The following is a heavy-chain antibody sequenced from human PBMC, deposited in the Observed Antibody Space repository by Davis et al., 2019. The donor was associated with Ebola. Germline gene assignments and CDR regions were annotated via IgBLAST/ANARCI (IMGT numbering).Heavy chain of an antibody. CDR2: IYYSGST. CDR1: GGSISSSSYY. D-gene: IGHD4-17*01. V-gene: IGHV4-39*01. J-gene: IGHJ4*02. Sequence: PGGSLRLSCTVSGGSISSSSYYWGWIRQPPGKGLEWIGSIYYSGSTYYNPSLKSRVTISVDTSKNQFSLKLSSVTAADTAVYYCARSLTGYGDYGHWGQGTLVTVSS. CDR3: ARSLTGYGDYGH.